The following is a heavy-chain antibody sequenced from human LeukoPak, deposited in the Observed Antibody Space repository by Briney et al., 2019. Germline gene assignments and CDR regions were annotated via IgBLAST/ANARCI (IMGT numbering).Heavy chain of an antibody. CDR2: IYTSGST. CDR3: AAGLAAAGPFDY. J-gene: IGHJ4*02. Sequence: PSETLSLTRTVSGGSISSYYWSWIRQPAGKGLEWIGRIYTSGSTNYNPSLKSRVTMSVDTSKNQFSLKLSSVTAADTAVYYCAAGLAAAGPFDYWGQGTLVTVSS. CDR1: GGSISSYY. V-gene: IGHV4-4*07. D-gene: IGHD6-13*01.